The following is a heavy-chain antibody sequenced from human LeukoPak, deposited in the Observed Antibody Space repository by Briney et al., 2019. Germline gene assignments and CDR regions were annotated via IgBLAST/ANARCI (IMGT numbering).Heavy chain of an antibody. CDR3: AKAPLYSSSWYNYYYYGMDV. CDR2: ISYDGSNK. J-gene: IGHJ6*02. D-gene: IGHD6-13*01. Sequence: SGGSLRLSCAASGFTFSSYGMHWVRQAPGKGLEWVAVISYDGSNKYYADSVKGRFTISRDNSKNTLYLQMNSLRAEDTAVYYCAKAPLYSSSWYNYYYYGMDVWGQGTTVTVSS. V-gene: IGHV3-30*18. CDR1: GFTFSSYG.